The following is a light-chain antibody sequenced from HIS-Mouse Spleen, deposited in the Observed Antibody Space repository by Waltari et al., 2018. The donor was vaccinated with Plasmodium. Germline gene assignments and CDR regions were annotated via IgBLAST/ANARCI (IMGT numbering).Light chain of an antibody. CDR2: KDR. J-gene: IGLJ2*01. Sequence: SYELTQPPSVSVSPGQTARITCSGNALPNQYAYWYQQKPGQAPVLVIYKDRERPSGIPERFSGSSSGTTVTLTISGVQAEDEADYYCQSADSSGTYRVFGGGTKLTVL. CDR1: ALPNQY. V-gene: IGLV3-25*03. CDR3: QSADSSGTYRV.